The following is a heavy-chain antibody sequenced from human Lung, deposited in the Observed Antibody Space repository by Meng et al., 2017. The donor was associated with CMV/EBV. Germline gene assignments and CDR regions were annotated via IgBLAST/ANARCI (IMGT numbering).Heavy chain of an antibody. CDR3: ARRWGASVGVYYYYGMDV. V-gene: IGHV3-21*06. Sequence: GEXXKISCAASGFNFSDYSMNWVRQAPGKGLEWVSSITYSSSYKKYADSVKGRFTIYRDNAKNSLFLQMSSLRAEDTAVYYCARRWGASVGVYYYYGMDVWGQGTTVTVSS. CDR2: ITYSSSYK. D-gene: IGHD2-8*01. J-gene: IGHJ6*02. CDR1: GFNFSDYS.